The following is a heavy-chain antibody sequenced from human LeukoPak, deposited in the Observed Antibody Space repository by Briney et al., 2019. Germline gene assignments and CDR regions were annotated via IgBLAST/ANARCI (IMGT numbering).Heavy chain of an antibody. CDR2: IYYSGST. D-gene: IGHD3-10*01. CDR1: GGSISSSSYY. CDR3: ARVLLWFGKLLPNFDY. V-gene: IGHV4-39*01. Sequence: KPSETLSLTCTVSGGSISSSSYYWGWIRQPPGKGLEWIGSIYYSGSTYYNPSLKSRVTISVDTSKNQFSLKLGSVTAADTAVYYCARVLLWFGKLLPNFDYWGQGTLVTVSS. J-gene: IGHJ4*02.